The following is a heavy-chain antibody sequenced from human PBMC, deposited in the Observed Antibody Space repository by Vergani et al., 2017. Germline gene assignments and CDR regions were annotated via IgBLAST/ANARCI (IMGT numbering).Heavy chain of an antibody. D-gene: IGHD3-10*01. V-gene: IGHV4-30-4*01. J-gene: IGHJ5*02. CDR2: IYYSGST. Sequence: QVQLQESGPGLVKPSQTLSLTCTVSGGSISSGDYYWSWIRQPPGKGLEWIGYIYYSGSTYYNPSLKSRVTISVDTSKNQFSLKLSSVTAADTAVYYCARGKYYYGSGKSFQMGGWFDPWGQGTLVTVSS. CDR3: ARGKYYYGSGKSFQMGGWFDP. CDR1: GGSISSGDYY.